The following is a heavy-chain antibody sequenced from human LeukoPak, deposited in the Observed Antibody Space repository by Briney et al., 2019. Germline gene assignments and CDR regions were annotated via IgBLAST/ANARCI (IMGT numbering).Heavy chain of an antibody. CDR2: ISAYNGNT. J-gene: IGHJ5*02. CDR3: ARGYRLTGTTPSNWFDP. Sequence: GASVKVSCKASGYTFTSYGISWVRQAPGQGLEWMGWISAYNGNTNYAQKLQGRVTMTTDTSTSTAYMELRSLRSDDTDVYYCARGYRLTGTTPSNWFDPWGQGTLVTVSS. D-gene: IGHD1-7*01. V-gene: IGHV1-18*01. CDR1: GYTFTSYG.